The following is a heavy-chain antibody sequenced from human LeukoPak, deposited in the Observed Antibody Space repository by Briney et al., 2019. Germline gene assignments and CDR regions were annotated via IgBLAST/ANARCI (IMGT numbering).Heavy chain of an antibody. CDR3: ARGGGYSGYDFGY. V-gene: IGHV4-59*01. Sequence: GSLRLSCAASGFTFSSYEMNWVRQPPGKGLEWIGYIYYSGSTNYNPSLKSRVTISVDTSKNQFSLNLSSVTAADTAVYYCARGGGYSGYDFGYWGQGTLVTVSS. D-gene: IGHD5-12*01. CDR2: IYYSGST. CDR1: GFTFSSYE. J-gene: IGHJ4*02.